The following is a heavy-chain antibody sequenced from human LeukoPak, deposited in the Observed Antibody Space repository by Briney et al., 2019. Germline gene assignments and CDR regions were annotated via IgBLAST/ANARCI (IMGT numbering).Heavy chain of an antibody. J-gene: IGHJ4*02. CDR3: ARHGYAIDY. D-gene: IGHD3-16*01. V-gene: IGHV5-51*01. CDR2: MYPGDSDT. Sequence: GESLRISCKASGYNFANYRIGWVRQMPGIGLEWMGIMYPGDSDTRYSPSFQGQVTISADKSITTVFLQWSSLKASDTAMYYCARHGYAIDYWGQGTLVTVSS. CDR1: GYNFANYR.